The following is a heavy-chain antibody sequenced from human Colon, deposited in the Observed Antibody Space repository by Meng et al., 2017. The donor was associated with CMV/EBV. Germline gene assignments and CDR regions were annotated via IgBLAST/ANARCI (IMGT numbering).Heavy chain of an antibody. CDR2: INHSGSL. J-gene: IGHJ4*02. CDR1: GGSFSDYY. V-gene: IGHV4-34*01. D-gene: IGHD3-3*01. CDR3: ARDLRYYDFWSGYIDY. Sequence: GSLRLSCAVYGGSFSDYYWTWIRQSPDKGLEWIGEINHSGSLNYNASLKSRVIMSVDTSKNQFSLKLSSVTAADTAVYYCARDLRYYDFWSGYIDYWGQGTLVTVSS.